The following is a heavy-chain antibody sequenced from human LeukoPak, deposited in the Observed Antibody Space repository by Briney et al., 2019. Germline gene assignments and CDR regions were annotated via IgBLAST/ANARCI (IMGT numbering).Heavy chain of an antibody. J-gene: IGHJ5*02. Sequence: ASAKVSCKASGYTFTSYDINWVRQATGQGLEWMGWMNPNSGNTGYAQKFQGRVTMTRNTSISTAYMELSSLRSEDTAVYYCARAGLLRKNWFDPWGQGTLVTVSS. V-gene: IGHV1-8*02. CDR2: MNPNSGNT. D-gene: IGHD1-14*01. CDR1: GYTFTSYD. CDR3: ARAGLLRKNWFDP.